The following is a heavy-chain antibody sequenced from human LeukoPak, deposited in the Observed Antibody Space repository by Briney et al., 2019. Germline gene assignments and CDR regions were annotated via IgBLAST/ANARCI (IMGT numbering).Heavy chain of an antibody. V-gene: IGHV1-2*02. Sequence: ASVKVSCKASGYTFTGYYMHWVRQAPGQGLEWMGWINPNSGGTNYAQKFQGRVTMTRDTSISTAYMELSRLRSDDTAVYYCGRYSSSSSGYYYYMDVWGKGTTVTVSS. D-gene: IGHD6-6*01. CDR1: GYTFTGYY. J-gene: IGHJ6*03. CDR2: INPNSGGT. CDR3: GRYSSSSSGYYYYMDV.